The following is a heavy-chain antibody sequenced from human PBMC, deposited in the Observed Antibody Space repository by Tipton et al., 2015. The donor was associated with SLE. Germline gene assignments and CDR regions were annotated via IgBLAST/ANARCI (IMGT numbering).Heavy chain of an antibody. V-gene: IGHV3-11*06. Sequence: LSLTCTVSGGSISSYYWSWIRQPPGKGLERVSYISSSSSYTNYADSVKGRFTISRDNAKNSLYLQRNSLRAEDTAVYYCARAVGGSSNWFDPWGQGTLVTVSS. J-gene: IGHJ5*02. CDR2: ISSSSSYT. D-gene: IGHD1-26*01. CDR1: GGSISSYY. CDR3: ARAVGGSSNWFDP.